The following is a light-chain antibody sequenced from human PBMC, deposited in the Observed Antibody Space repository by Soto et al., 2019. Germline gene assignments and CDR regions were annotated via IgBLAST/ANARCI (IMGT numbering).Light chain of an antibody. CDR3: QQYFNSTHLST. Sequence: DIVLTQSPGILSLSPGDRATLCCRSSESVRSTYLAWYQQQRGQAPRLLIYEASSRASGIPDRFGGSGSGKDFTVIISKVDTEDADVYYCQQYFNSTHLSTFGQGT. V-gene: IGKV3-20*01. CDR1: ESVRSTY. J-gene: IGKJ2*01. CDR2: EAS.